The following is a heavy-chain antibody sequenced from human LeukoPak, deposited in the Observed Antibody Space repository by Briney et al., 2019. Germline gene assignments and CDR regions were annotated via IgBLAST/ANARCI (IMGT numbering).Heavy chain of an antibody. CDR3: ARAASGYCSSTSCYAFDI. Sequence: ASVKVSCKASGYTFTSYYMHWVRQAPGQGLEWMGIINPSGGSTSYAKKFQGRVTMTRDMSTSTVYMELSSLRSEDTAVYYCARAASGYCSSTSCYAFDIWGQGKMVTVSS. D-gene: IGHD2-2*03. J-gene: IGHJ3*02. CDR2: INPSGGST. V-gene: IGHV1-46*01. CDR1: GYTFTSYY.